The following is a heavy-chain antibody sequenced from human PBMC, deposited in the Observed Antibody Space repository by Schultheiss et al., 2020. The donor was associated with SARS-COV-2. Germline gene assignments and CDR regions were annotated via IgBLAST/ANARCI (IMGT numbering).Heavy chain of an antibody. CDR2: INHSGST. J-gene: IGHJ4*02. V-gene: IGHV4-34*01. D-gene: IGHD2-15*01. CDR3: ARGQWWADS. Sequence: SETLSLTCAVYGGSFSGYYWSWIRQPPGKGLEWIGEINHSGSTNYNPSLKSRVTISVDTSKNQFSLKLSSVNAADTAVYYCARGQWWADSWGPGTLVTVSS. CDR1: GGSFSGYY.